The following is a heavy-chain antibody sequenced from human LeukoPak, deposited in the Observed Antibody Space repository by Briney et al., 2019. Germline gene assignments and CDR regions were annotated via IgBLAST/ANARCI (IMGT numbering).Heavy chain of an antibody. D-gene: IGHD5-18*01. J-gene: IGHJ4*02. Sequence: ETLSLTCTVSGGSISSSSYYWGWVRQAPGQGLEWVSVISDSGGRTNYADSVKGRFTISRDNPKNTLFLQMNSLRAEDTAVYYCAKGIRRAPHFDYWGQGTLVTVSS. V-gene: IGHV3-23*01. CDR2: ISDSGGRT. CDR1: GGSISSSSYY. CDR3: AKGIRRAPHFDY.